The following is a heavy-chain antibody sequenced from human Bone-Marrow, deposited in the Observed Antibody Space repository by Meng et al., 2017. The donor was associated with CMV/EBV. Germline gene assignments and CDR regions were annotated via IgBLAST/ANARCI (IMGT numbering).Heavy chain of an antibody. CDR3: TRAGRGVPGDFDY. D-gene: IGHD3-10*01. V-gene: IGHV1-46*01. Sequence: ASVKVSCKTSGYTFRTYYIHWVRQVSGQGLEWMGIINPTGGKTRYAQKFQDRIIMTTDTSTSTVYMELSSLRSEDTALYYCTRAGRGVPGDFDYWVQGTLVTVSS. CDR2: INPTGGKT. CDR1: GYTFRTYY. J-gene: IGHJ4*02.